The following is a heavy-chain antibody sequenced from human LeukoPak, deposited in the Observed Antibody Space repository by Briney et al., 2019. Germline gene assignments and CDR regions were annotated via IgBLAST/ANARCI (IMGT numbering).Heavy chain of an antibody. CDR1: GFRFSSYW. CDR3: AKDLQDYYDILTGYPDY. D-gene: IGHD3-9*01. J-gene: IGHJ4*02. Sequence: GGSLRLSCAASGFRFSSYWMSWVRQAPGKGLEWVANINQDRSEKNYVDSVKGRFTISRDNARNSLDLQMNSLRVEDTAVYYCAKDLQDYYDILTGYPDYWGQGTLVTVSS. CDR2: INQDRSEK. V-gene: IGHV3-7*01.